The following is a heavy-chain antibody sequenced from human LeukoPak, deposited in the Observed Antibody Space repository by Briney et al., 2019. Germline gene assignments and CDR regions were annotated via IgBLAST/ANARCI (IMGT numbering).Heavy chain of an antibody. Sequence: QTGGSLRLSCTASGFTFGDYAMSWFRQAPGKGLEWVGFIRSKAYGGTTEYAASVKGRFTISRDDSKSIAYLQMNSLKTEDTAVYYCTREAGEMATITFDYWGQGTLVTVSS. D-gene: IGHD5-24*01. CDR1: GFTFGDYA. CDR3: TREAGEMATITFDY. V-gene: IGHV3-49*03. J-gene: IGHJ4*02. CDR2: IRSKAYGGTT.